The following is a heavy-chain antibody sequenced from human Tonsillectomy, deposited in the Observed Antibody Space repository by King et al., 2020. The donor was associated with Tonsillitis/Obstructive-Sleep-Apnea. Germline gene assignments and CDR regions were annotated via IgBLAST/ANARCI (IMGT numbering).Heavy chain of an antibody. CDR3: ARTTTDPYYYYYMDV. Sequence: QLQESGPGLVKLSETLSLTFTVSGGSFSSSSYYWGWIRQPPGKGLEWIGSGYYIGRTYYNPSLKSRVTISVDTSKNQFSLKLSSVTAADTAVYYCARTTTDPYYYYYMDVWGKGTTVTVSS. J-gene: IGHJ6*03. D-gene: IGHD4-11*01. V-gene: IGHV4-39*01. CDR1: GGSFSSSSYY. CDR2: GYYIGRT.